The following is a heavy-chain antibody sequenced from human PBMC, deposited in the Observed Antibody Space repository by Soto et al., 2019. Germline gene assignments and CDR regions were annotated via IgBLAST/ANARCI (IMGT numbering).Heavy chain of an antibody. CDR1: GGSISSYY. Sequence: SETLSLTCTVSGGSISSYYWSWIRQPPGKGLEWIGYIYYSGSTNYNPSLKSRVTISVDTSKNQFSLKLSSVTAADTAVYYCARAVGYSGYVIAYWCQGTFVTVSS. V-gene: IGHV4-59*01. D-gene: IGHD5-12*01. CDR3: ARAVGYSGYVIAY. CDR2: IYYSGST. J-gene: IGHJ4*02.